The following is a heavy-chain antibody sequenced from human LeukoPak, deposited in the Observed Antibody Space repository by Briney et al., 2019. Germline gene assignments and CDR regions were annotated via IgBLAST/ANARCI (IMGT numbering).Heavy chain of an antibody. CDR2: IYTSGST. J-gene: IGHJ6*03. CDR3: ARTTMVRGTYYMDV. CDR1: GGSISSYY. Sequence: SETLSLTCTVSGGSISSYYWSWIRQPAGKGLEWIGRIYTSGSTNYNPSLKSRVTMSVDTSKNQFSLKLSSVTAADTAVYYCARTTMVRGTYYMDVWGKGTTVTISS. V-gene: IGHV4-4*07. D-gene: IGHD3-10*01.